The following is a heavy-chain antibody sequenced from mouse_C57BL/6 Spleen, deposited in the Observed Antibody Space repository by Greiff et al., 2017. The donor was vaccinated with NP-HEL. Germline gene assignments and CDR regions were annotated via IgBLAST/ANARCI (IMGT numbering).Heavy chain of an antibody. CDR3: ARGGSSGYDAMDY. Sequence: VQLQQPGAELVRPGTSVKLSCKASGYTFTSYWMHWVKQRPGQGLEWIGVIDPSDSYTNYNQKFKGKATLTVDTSSSTAYMQLSSLTSEDSAVYDCARGGSSGYDAMDYWGQGTSVTVSS. CDR1: GYTFTSYW. D-gene: IGHD3-2*02. J-gene: IGHJ4*01. V-gene: IGHV1-59*01. CDR2: IDPSDSYT.